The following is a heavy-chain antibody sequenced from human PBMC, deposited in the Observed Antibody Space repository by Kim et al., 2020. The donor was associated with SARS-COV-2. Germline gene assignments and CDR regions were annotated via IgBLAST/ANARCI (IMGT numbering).Heavy chain of an antibody. CDR2: IYYSGST. Sequence: SETLSLTCTVSGGSISSSSYYWGWIRQPPGKGLEWIGSIYYSGSTYYNPSLKSRVTISVDTSKNQFSLKLSSVTAADTAVYYCARVNPQGHWGQGTLVTVSS. J-gene: IGHJ4*02. V-gene: IGHV4-39*01. CDR3: ARVNPQGH. CDR1: GGSISSSSYY.